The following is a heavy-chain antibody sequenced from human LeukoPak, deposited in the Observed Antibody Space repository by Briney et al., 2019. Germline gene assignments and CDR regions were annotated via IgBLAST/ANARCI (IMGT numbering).Heavy chain of an antibody. CDR3: ARDNDKVVDH. J-gene: IGHJ4*01. V-gene: IGHV1-18*04. CDR2: ITAYNGNG. Sequence: ASVKVSCKASGYTFTSYYMHWVRQAPGQGLEWMGWITAYNGNGLYAQRFQGRITLTTDTSTSTSYMELRSLEYDDTAIYYCARDNDKVVDHWGQGTLVTVSS. CDR1: GYTFTSYY. D-gene: IGHD1-1*01.